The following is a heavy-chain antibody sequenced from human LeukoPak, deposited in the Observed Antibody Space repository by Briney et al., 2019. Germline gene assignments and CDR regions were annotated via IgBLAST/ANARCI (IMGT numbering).Heavy chain of an antibody. J-gene: IGHJ6*03. Sequence: KASETLSLTCTVSGGSISSYYWSWIRQPPGKGLEWIGYIYYSGSTNYNPSLKSRVTISVDTSKNQFSLKLSSVTAADTAVYYCARVRQIYDYYYYMDVWGKGTTVTVSS. CDR1: GGSISSYY. CDR2: IYYSGST. CDR3: ARVRQIYDYYYYMDV. V-gene: IGHV4-59*01.